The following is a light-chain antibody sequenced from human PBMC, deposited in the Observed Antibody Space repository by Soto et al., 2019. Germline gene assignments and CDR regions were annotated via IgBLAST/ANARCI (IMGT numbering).Light chain of an antibody. V-gene: IGKV2-28*01. Sequence: DIEMTQSPLSVPVCPGGTASISCRSSQSLLHSNGYNYLDWYLQKPGQSPQLLIYLGSNRASGVPDRFSGSGSCTDFTLKISRVEAEDVGVYYCMQPLQWGTLAQVTEVDI. CDR2: LGS. CDR3: MQPLQWGT. CDR1: QSLLHSNGYNY. J-gene: IGKJ1*01.